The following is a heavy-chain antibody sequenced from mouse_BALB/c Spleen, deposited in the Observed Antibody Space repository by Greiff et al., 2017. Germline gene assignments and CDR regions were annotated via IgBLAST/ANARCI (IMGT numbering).Heavy chain of an antibody. Sequence: EVQVVESGGGLVQPGGSLKLSCAASGFTFSSYTMSWVRQTPEKRLEWVAYISNGGGSTYYPDTVKGRFTISRDNAKNTLYLQMSSLKSEDTAMYYCARRYDGYYYAMDYWGQGTSVTVSS. CDR2: ISNGGGST. CDR3: ARRYDGYYYAMDY. D-gene: IGHD2-3*01. V-gene: IGHV5-12-2*01. CDR1: GFTFSSYT. J-gene: IGHJ4*01.